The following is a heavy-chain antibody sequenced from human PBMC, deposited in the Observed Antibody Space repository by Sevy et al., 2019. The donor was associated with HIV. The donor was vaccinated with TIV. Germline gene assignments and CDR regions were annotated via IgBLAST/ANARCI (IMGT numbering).Heavy chain of an antibody. Sequence: SETLSLTCTVSGGSISSYYWSWIRQPPGKGLEWIGYIYYSGSTNYNPSLNSRVTISVDTSKNQFSLKLSSVTAADTAVYYCARDCGVGAFDYWGQRTLVTVSS. CDR1: GGSISSYY. CDR3: ARDCGVGAFDY. V-gene: IGHV4-59*01. D-gene: IGHD1-26*01. CDR2: IYYSGST. J-gene: IGHJ4*02.